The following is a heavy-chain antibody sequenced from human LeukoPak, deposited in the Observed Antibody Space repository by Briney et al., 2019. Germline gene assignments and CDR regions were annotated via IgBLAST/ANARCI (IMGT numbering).Heavy chain of an antibody. V-gene: IGHV3-7*01. Sequence: GGSLRLSCAASGFTFSSYWMSWVRQAPGKGLEWVANIKQDRSEKYYVDSVKGRFTISRDNAKNSLYLQMNSLRAEDTAVYYCARDHPDEVLRYFDWFTYYFDYWGQGTLVTVSS. CDR2: IKQDRSEK. J-gene: IGHJ4*02. CDR3: ARDHPDEVLRYFDWFTYYFDY. CDR1: GFTFSSYW. D-gene: IGHD3-9*01.